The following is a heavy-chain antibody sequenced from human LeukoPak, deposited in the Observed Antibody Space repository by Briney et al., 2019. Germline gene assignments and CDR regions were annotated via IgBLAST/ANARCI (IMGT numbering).Heavy chain of an antibody. Sequence: KTSETLSLTCTVSGGSISSGGYYWTWIRQHPGKGLEWIGFFCDSESSYFNPSLKSRVSISVGTSRNQFSLNLTSVIAADTAVYYCARGSGGDNYGSYYFDSWGQGSLVTVSS. CDR2: FCDSESS. CDR3: ARGSGGDNYGSYYFDS. D-gene: IGHD5-18*01. J-gene: IGHJ4*02. V-gene: IGHV4-31*03. CDR1: GGSISSGGYY.